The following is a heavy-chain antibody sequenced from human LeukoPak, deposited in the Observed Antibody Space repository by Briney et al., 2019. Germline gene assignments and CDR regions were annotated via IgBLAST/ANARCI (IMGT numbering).Heavy chain of an antibody. D-gene: IGHD3-3*01. J-gene: IGHJ6*04. Sequence: GASVKVSCKASGGTFNSYAISWVRQAPGQGLEWMGGIIPIFGTTNYARKFRGRVTLTADKSTRTAYMELSSLRSEDTAVYFCAGIPVFGVVLHQEPVWGKGTTVTVSS. V-gene: IGHV1-69*06. CDR3: AGIPVFGVVLHQEPV. CDR1: GGTFNSYA. CDR2: IIPIFGTT.